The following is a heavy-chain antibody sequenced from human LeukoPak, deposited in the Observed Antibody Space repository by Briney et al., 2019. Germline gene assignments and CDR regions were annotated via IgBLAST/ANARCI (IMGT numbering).Heavy chain of an antibody. Sequence: ASVKVSCKASGYTFTSYGISWVRQAPGQGLEWMGWISAYNGNTNYAQKLQGRVTMTTDTSTSTAYMELRSLRSDDTAVYYCARYHVLLWFGELTNWFDPWGQGTLVTVSS. V-gene: IGHV1-18*01. CDR1: GYTFTSYG. CDR3: ARYHVLLWFGELTNWFDP. CDR2: ISAYNGNT. J-gene: IGHJ5*02. D-gene: IGHD3-10*01.